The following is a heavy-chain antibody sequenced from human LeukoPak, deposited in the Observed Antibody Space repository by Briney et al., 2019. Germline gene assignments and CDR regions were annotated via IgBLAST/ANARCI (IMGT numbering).Heavy chain of an antibody. CDR1: GGSISSYY. D-gene: IGHD3-9*01. V-gene: IGHV4-4*07. Sequence: SETLSLTCTVSGGSISSYYWSWIRQPAGKGLEWIGRIYTSGSTNYNPSLKSRVTMSVDTSKNQFSLKLSSVTAADTAMYYCAREITYYDILTGPAYFDYWGQGTLVTVSS. CDR3: AREITYYDILTGPAYFDY. J-gene: IGHJ4*02. CDR2: IYTSGST.